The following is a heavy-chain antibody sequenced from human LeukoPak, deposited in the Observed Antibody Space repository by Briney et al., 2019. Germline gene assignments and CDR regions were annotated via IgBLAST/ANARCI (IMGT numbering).Heavy chain of an antibody. Sequence: ASVKVSCKASGYTFTSYGISWVRQAPGQGLAWMGWISAYNGNTNYARKLQGRVTMTTDTSTSTAYMELRSLRSDDTAVYYCAREWAAAGSDYWGQGTLVTVSS. CDR2: ISAYNGNT. J-gene: IGHJ4*02. D-gene: IGHD6-13*01. CDR3: AREWAAAGSDY. V-gene: IGHV1-18*01. CDR1: GYTFTSYG.